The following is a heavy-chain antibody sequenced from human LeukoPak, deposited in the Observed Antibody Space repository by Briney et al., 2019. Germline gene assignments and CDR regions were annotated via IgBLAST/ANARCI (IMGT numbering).Heavy chain of an antibody. CDR2: INHSGST. V-gene: IGHV4-34*01. D-gene: IGHD3-3*02. Sequence: SETLSLTCAVYGGSFSGYYCSWIRQPPGKGLEWIGEINHSGSTNYNPSLKSRVTISVDTSKNQFSLKLSSVTAADTAVYYCARPIRGDYAFDIWGQGTMVTVSS. CDR3: ARPIRGDYAFDI. CDR1: GGSFSGYY. J-gene: IGHJ3*02.